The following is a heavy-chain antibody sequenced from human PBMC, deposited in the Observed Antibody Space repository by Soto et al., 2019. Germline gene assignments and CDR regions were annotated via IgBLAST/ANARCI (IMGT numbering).Heavy chain of an antibody. J-gene: IGHJ4*02. CDR2: ISYDGSNK. D-gene: IGHD3-9*01. CDR3: AREVILTGYRYGNLDH. V-gene: IGHV3-30*09. CDR1: GFTFSHYA. Sequence: PGGSLRLSCAASGFTFSHYAMHWVRQAPGKGLEWVAVISYDGSNKYYADSVKGRFAISRDNSKNTLYVQLNGLRAEDTAVYYCAREVILTGYRYGNLDHWGQGTLVTVSS.